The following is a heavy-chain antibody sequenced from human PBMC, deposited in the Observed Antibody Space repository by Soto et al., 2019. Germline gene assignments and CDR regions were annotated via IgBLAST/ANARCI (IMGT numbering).Heavy chain of an antibody. CDR2: IYYSGST. Sequence: QVQLQESGPGLVKPSQTLSLTCTVSGGSISSGGYYWSWIRQHPGKGLEWIGYIYYSGSTYYNPSLKSRVTIAVDTSKNQFSLKLSSVTAADTAVYYCARGEVAATLDPGSVDYWGQGTLVTVSS. J-gene: IGHJ4*02. D-gene: IGHD2-15*01. CDR1: GGSISSGGYY. V-gene: IGHV4-31*03. CDR3: ARGEVAATLDPGSVDY.